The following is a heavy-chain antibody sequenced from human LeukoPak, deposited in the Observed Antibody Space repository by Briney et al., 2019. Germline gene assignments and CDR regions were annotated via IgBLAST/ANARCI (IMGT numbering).Heavy chain of an antibody. D-gene: IGHD3-16*02. CDR2: IYHIGST. Sequence: PSETLSLTCAVYGGSFSSYYWNWIRQPPGKGLEWIGEIYHIGSTDYNPSLKSRVTISVDTSKNQFSLKLSSVTAADTAVYYCARRSYDYVWGSYRPFDYWGQGTLVTVSS. V-gene: IGHV4-34*01. J-gene: IGHJ4*02. CDR1: GGSFSSYY. CDR3: ARRSYDYVWGSYRPFDY.